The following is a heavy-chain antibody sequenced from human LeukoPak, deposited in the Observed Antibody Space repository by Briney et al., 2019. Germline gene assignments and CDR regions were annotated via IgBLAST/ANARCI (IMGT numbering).Heavy chain of an antibody. V-gene: IGHV1-69*05. D-gene: IGHD2-15*01. CDR2: IIPIFGTA. CDR3: ARGYCSGGSCYRYYFDY. CDR1: GYTFTSYG. J-gene: IGHJ4*02. Sequence: GASVKVSYKASGYTFTSYGISWVRQAPGQGLEWMGRIIPIFGTANYAQKFQGRVTITTDESTSTAYMELSSLRSEDTAVYYCARGYCSGGSCYRYYFDYWGQGTLVTVSS.